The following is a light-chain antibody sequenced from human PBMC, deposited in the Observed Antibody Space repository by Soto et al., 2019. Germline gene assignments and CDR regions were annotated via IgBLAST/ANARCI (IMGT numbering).Light chain of an antibody. CDR2: ATS. CDR1: QSISSY. V-gene: IGKV1-39*01. CDR3: QQYDSFSVT. Sequence: DIQMTQSPSSLSASVGDRVTITCRASQSISSYLNWYQQKPGRAPELLVYATSSLQSGVPSRFTGGGSGTHFTLTISSLQPDDFATYYCQQYDSFSVTFGQGTKVDIK. J-gene: IGKJ1*01.